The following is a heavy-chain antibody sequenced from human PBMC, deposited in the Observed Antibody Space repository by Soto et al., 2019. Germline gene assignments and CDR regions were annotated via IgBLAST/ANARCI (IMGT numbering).Heavy chain of an antibody. CDR3: ARKFGGNFGFDY. V-gene: IGHV1-46*01. Sequence: QVQLVQSGAEVKKPGASVKVTCKASGYTFTSHYMHWVRQAPGQGLEWMGIINPSGGGTTYAQNFQGRVTMTRDTSTGTVYMELSSLTFEDTAMYYCARKFGGNFGFDYWGQGTLVTVSS. CDR2: INPSGGGT. CDR1: GYTFTSHY. J-gene: IGHJ4*02. D-gene: IGHD2-21*02.